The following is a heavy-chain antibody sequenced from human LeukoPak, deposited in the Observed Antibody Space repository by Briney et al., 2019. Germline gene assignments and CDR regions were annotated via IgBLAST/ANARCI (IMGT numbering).Heavy chain of an antibody. CDR2: ISHSDDST. Sequence: GGSLRLSCRASGFLFHVYTMTWVRQTPGKGLEWISSISHSDDSTYYADSVKGRFTISRDNSKDTVYLQMNSLRVDDTALYHCAKSYDTSTSPDHWGQGILVSVSS. CDR3: AKSYDTSTSPDH. CDR1: GFLFHVYT. V-gene: IGHV3-23*01. D-gene: IGHD3-3*01. J-gene: IGHJ5*02.